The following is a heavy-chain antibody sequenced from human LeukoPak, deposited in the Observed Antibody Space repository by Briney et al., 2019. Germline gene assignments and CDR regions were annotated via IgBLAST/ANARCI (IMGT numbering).Heavy chain of an antibody. CDR3: ARANGRYSYGF. CDR2: IKQDGSEK. J-gene: IGHJ4*02. V-gene: IGHV3-7*01. D-gene: IGHD5-18*01. CDR1: GFTFSSYS. Sequence: SGGSLRLSCAASGFTFSSYSMSWVRQAPGKGLEWVANIKQDGSEKYYVDSVKGRFTISRDNAKNSLYLQMNSLRAEDTAVYYCARANGRYSYGFWGQGTLVTVSS.